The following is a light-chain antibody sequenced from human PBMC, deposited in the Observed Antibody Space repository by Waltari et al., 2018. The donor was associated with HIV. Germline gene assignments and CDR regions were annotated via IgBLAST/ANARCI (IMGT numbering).Light chain of an antibody. CDR3: AAWDDRLNGYV. V-gene: IGLV1-44*01. CDR1: ISNIGSHT. J-gene: IGLJ1*01. Sequence: QSVLTQPPSASGTSGQRVTISCSGSISNIGSHTVNWYQQLPGTAPKLLIYSKNQRPSGGPDRLSGSKSGTSASLAISGLQSEDEADYYCAAWDDRLNGYVFGTGTKVTVL. CDR2: SKN.